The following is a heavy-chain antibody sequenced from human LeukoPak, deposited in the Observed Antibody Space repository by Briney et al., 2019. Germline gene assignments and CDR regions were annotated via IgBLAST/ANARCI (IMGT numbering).Heavy chain of an antibody. J-gene: IGHJ5*02. CDR2: ISAYNGNT. D-gene: IGHD2-2*02. CDR3: ARASSRLGYCSSTSCYTFSADQKFDP. CDR1: GYTFTSYG. Sequence: GASVKVSCKASGYTFTSYGISWVRQAPGQGLEWMGWISAYNGNTNYAQRLQGRVTMTTDTSTSTAYMELRSLRSDDTAVYYCARASSRLGYCSSTSCYTFSADQKFDPWGQGTLVTVSS. V-gene: IGHV1-18*01.